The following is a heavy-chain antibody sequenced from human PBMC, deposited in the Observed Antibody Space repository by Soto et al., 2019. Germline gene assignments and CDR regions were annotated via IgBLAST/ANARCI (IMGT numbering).Heavy chain of an antibody. Sequence: PGGSLRLSCAASGFTFGTYAMHWVRQAPGKGLEWVAVIYYDGSNRYYGDAVKGRFTISRDNSKSTLYLQMSSLRAEDTAVYYCARAFCTNGVCYYFFDYWGHGTLVTVS. CDR1: GFTFGTYA. CDR2: IYYDGSNR. D-gene: IGHD2-8*01. J-gene: IGHJ4*01. V-gene: IGHV3-33*01. CDR3: ARAFCTNGVCYYFFDY.